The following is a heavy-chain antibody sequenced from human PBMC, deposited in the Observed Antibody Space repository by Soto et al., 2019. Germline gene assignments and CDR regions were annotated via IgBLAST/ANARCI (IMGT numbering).Heavy chain of an antibody. J-gene: IGHJ4*02. CDR3: VRAMGSSSSKDDY. D-gene: IGHD6-6*01. Sequence: EVQLVESGGGLVKPGGSLRLSCAASGFIFSSYSMKWVRQAPGKGLEWVSSISSSSGYIRYTDSVEGRFTISRDNAKNSLYLQMNSLRVEDTAVYYCVRAMGSSSSKDDYWGQGTLVTVSS. CDR1: GFIFSSYS. CDR2: ISSSSGYI. V-gene: IGHV3-21*06.